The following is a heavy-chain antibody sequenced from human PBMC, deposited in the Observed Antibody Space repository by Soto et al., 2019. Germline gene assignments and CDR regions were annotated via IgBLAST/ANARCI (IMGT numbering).Heavy chain of an antibody. CDR3: ARMRGLGYYGMDV. D-gene: IGHD1-26*01. V-gene: IGHV2-26*01. J-gene: IGHJ6*02. CDR1: GFSLSNARMG. CDR2: IFSNDEK. Sequence: QVTLKESGPVLVKPTETLTLTCTVSGFSLSNARMGVSWIRQPPGKALEWLAHIFSNDEKSYSTSLKSRLTXSXDXXKSQVVLTMTNMHPVDTATYYCARMRGLGYYGMDVWGQGTTVTVSS.